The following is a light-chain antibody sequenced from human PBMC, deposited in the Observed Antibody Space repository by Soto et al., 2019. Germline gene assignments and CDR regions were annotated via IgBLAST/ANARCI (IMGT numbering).Light chain of an antibody. V-gene: IGKV3-20*01. CDR3: QQYSSSST. CDR2: GAS. Sequence: EIVLTQSPGTLSLSPGERATLSCRASQSVTSNYLAWYQQKPGQAPRLLIFGASGRSTGVPDRFSGSGSGTDFTLTISRLDPEDFAVYYCQQYSSSSTFGQGTRLEIK. J-gene: IGKJ2*02. CDR1: QSVTSNY.